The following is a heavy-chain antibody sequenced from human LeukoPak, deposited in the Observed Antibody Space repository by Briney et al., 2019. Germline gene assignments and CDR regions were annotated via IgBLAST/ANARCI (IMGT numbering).Heavy chain of an antibody. CDR3: ARANFLYCSSTTCLFDY. CDR1: GYTFTDYY. V-gene: IGHV1-2*02. J-gene: IGHJ4*02. D-gene: IGHD2-2*01. CDR2: INPNDGDT. Sequence: ASVKVSCKASGYTFTDYYMHWVRQAPGQGFEWRGWINPNDGDTNYAQKFQGRVTVTRDTSISTAHMEVSRLRSDDTAVYYCARANFLYCSSTTCLFDYWGQGTLVTVSS.